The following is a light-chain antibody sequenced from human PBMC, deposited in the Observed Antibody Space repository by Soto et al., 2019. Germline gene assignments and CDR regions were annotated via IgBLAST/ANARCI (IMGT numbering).Light chain of an antibody. CDR3: AAWDDSLHGPV. CDR1: SSNIGSNA. Sequence: QSVLTQPPSASGTPGQRVTISCSGSSSNIGSNAVNWYQQLPGTAPKLLIYSNNQRPSGVPDRFSGSKSGTSASLAISGLQSEDEAGYYCAAWDDSLHGPVFGGGTQLTVL. V-gene: IGLV1-44*01. J-gene: IGLJ2*01. CDR2: SNN.